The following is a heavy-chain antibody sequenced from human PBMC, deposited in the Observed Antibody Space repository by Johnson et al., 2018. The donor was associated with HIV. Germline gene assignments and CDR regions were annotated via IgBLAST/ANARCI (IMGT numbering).Heavy chain of an antibody. CDR1: GFTFSSYA. CDR2: IWYDGSNK. D-gene: IGHD2-21*01. CDR3: AKGGCGGDCYSPYLFDI. J-gene: IGHJ3*02. V-gene: IGHV3-33*08. Sequence: QVQLVESGGGVVQPGRSLRLSCAASGFTFSSYAMHWVRQAPGTGLEWVAVIWYDGSNKYYADSVKGRFTISRDNSKNTLFLQMNSLRAEDTAVYYCAKGGCGGDCYSPYLFDIWGQGTMVTVSS.